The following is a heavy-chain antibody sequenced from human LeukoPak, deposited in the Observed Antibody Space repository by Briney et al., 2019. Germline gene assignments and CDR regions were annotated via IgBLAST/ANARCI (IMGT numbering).Heavy chain of an antibody. D-gene: IGHD6-19*01. J-gene: IGHJ3*02. CDR1: GFTFSSYA. CDR3: AKDRVAGTGGGDDAFDI. Sequence: GESLRLSCAASGFTFSSYAMSWVRQAPGKGLEWVSAISGSGGSTYYADSVKGRFTISRDNSKNTLYIQLNSLRGEDTAVYYCAKDRVAGTGGGDDAFDIWGQGTMVTVSS. CDR2: ISGSGGST. V-gene: IGHV3-23*01.